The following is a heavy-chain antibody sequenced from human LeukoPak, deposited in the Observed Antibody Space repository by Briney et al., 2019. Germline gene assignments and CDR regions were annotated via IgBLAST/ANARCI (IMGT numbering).Heavy chain of an antibody. Sequence: ASVTVSCKASGYTFTGYYMHWVRQAPGQGLEWMGWINPNSGGTNYAQKFQGRVTMTRDTSISTAYMELSRLRSDDTAVYYCAREVDIVVVPAAIWATFDPWGQGTLVTVSS. CDR1: GYTFTGYY. CDR3: AREVDIVVVPAAIWATFDP. J-gene: IGHJ5*02. D-gene: IGHD2-2*03. CDR2: INPNSGGT. V-gene: IGHV1-2*02.